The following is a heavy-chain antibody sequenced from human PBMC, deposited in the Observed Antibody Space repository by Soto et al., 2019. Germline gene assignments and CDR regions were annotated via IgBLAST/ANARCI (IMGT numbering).Heavy chain of an antibody. Sequence: QQPGKGLEWIGFIYQSGSTHYNPSLKSRVTISVDRSKNHFSLQLTSLTAADTAVYYCARDAMYYDILTGYSNPVVWFDLWGQPTLVTVSS. CDR3: ARDAMYYDILTGYSNPVVWFDL. CDR2: IYQSGST. V-gene: IGHV4-30-2*01. D-gene: IGHD3-9*01. J-gene: IGHJ5*02.